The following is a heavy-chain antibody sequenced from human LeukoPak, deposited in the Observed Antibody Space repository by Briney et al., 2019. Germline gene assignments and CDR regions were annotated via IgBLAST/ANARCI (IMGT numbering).Heavy chain of an antibody. Sequence: SQTLSLTCAISGDSVFSNSASWNWIRQSPSRGLEWLGRTYYRSKWYNAYVVSVKSRVTINPGTSNNQFSLQLNFVTPEDTAVYYCARGSTRGYCSGGSCSSIYYFDYWGQGTLVTVCS. CDR2: TYYRSKWYN. V-gene: IGHV6-1*01. J-gene: IGHJ4*02. CDR1: GDSVFSNSAS. CDR3: ARGSTRGYCSGGSCSSIYYFDY. D-gene: IGHD2-15*01.